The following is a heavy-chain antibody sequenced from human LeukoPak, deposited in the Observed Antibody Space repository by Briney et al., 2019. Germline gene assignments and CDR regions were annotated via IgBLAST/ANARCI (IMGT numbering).Heavy chain of an antibody. D-gene: IGHD6-6*01. CDR2: IKQDGSEK. J-gene: IGHJ4*02. Sequence: PGGSLRLSCADSGFTFSSYWMSWVRQAPGKGLEWVANIKQDGSEKYYVDSVKGRFTISRDNAKNSLYLQMNSLRAEDTAVYYCARERARGDYWGQGTLVTVSS. CDR1: GFTFSSYW. V-gene: IGHV3-7*01. CDR3: ARERARGDY.